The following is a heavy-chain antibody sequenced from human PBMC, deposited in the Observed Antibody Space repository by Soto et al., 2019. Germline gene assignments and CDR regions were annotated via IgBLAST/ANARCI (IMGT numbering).Heavy chain of an antibody. D-gene: IGHD3-9*01. V-gene: IGHV3-13*01. Sequence: GGSLRLSCAASRFTFSSYDMHWVRQATGKGLEWVSAIGTAGDTYYPGSVKGRFTISRENAKNSLYLQMNSLRAGDTAVYYCARDRYYDILTGYYYYYGMDVWGQGTTVTVSS. CDR2: IGTAGDT. J-gene: IGHJ6*02. CDR3: ARDRYYDILTGYYYYYGMDV. CDR1: RFTFSSYD.